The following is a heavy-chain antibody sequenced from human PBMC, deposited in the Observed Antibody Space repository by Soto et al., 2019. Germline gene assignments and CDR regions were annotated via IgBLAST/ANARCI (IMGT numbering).Heavy chain of an antibody. J-gene: IGHJ4*02. D-gene: IGHD3-22*01. CDR3: ARGGSMLVVAELDF. V-gene: IGHV1-24*01. CDR2: FDPEDVET. CDR1: GYTLTELS. Sequence: ASVKVSCKVSGYTLTELSMHWVRQAPGKGLEWMGGFDPEDVETIYAQKFQGSVTMTRNTSISTAYMELSSLRSEDTAVYYCARGGSMLVVAELDFWGQGTLVTVSS.